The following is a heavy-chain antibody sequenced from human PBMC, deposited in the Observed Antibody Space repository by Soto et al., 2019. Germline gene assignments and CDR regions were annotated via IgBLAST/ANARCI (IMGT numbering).Heavy chain of an antibody. J-gene: IGHJ4*02. CDR3: ARDAVAGSFDY. Sequence: ASVKVSCKASGYTFTSYDINWVRQATGQGLEWMGWMNPNSGNTGYAQKFQGRVTMTTDTSMSTAYMELRSLRSDDTAVYYCARDAVAGSFDYWGQGTLVTVSS. D-gene: IGHD6-19*01. V-gene: IGHV1-8*02. CDR1: GYTFTSYD. CDR2: MNPNSGNT.